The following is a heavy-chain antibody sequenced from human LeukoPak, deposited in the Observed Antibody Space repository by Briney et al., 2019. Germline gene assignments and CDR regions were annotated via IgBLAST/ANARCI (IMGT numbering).Heavy chain of an antibody. J-gene: IGHJ4*02. D-gene: IGHD2-15*01. CDR2: ISGSGGST. Sequence: PGGSLRLSCAASGFTFSSYAMSWVRQAPGKGLEWVSAISGSGGSTHYADSVKGRFTISRDNSKNTLYLQMNSLRAEDTAVYSWAETFSWWWYDCDYWGQGALVTVSS. V-gene: IGHV3-23*01. CDR1: GFTFSSYA. CDR3: AETFSWWWYDCDY.